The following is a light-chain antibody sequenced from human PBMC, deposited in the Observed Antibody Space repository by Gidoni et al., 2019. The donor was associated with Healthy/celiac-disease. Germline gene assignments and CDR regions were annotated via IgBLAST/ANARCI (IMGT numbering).Light chain of an antibody. CDR1: QSISSY. V-gene: IGKV1-39*01. J-gene: IGKJ4*01. CDR3: RQHYNTPPLT. Sequence: DIQMTQSPASLSASVGDRVTITCRASQSISSYLNWYQQKPGKAPKLLMYAASSLQSGVPSRFSSSGSGTDFTLTISSLQPEDFATYYFRQHYNTPPLTFGEGTKVEIK. CDR2: AAS.